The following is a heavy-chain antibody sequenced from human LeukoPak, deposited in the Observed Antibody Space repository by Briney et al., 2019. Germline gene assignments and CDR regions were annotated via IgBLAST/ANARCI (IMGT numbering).Heavy chain of an antibody. Sequence: PSETLSPTCAVYGGSFSGYYWSWIRQPPGKGLEWIGEINHGGSTNYNPSLRSRVTIAVDTSKNQFSLKLSSVTAAETAVYCCARWFGGAYYWGQGTLVTVSS. J-gene: IGHJ4*02. D-gene: IGHD3-3*01. CDR2: INHGGST. CDR3: ARWFGGAYY. CDR1: GGSFSGYY. V-gene: IGHV4-34*01.